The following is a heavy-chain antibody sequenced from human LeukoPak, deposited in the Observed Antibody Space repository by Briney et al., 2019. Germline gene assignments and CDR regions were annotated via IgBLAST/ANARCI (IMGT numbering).Heavy chain of an antibody. Sequence: SETLSLTCAVYGGSFSGYYWSWIRQPPGKGLEWVGEINHSGSTNYNPSLKSRVTISVDTSKKQFSLKLSSVTAADTRVYCCARRSDTAMEQNNYSYYYMDVWGKGSTVTVSS. CDR3: ARRSDTAMEQNNYSYYYMDV. CDR2: INHSGST. V-gene: IGHV4-34*01. D-gene: IGHD5-18*01. CDR1: GGSFSGYY. J-gene: IGHJ6*03.